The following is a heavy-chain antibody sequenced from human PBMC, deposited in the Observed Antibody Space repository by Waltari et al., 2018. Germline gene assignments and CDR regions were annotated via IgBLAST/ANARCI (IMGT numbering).Heavy chain of an antibody. CDR1: GGSISSSY. J-gene: IGHJ4*02. D-gene: IGHD3-22*01. V-gene: IGHV4-4*09. CDR3: ASWGGADYYDSSGYYY. Sequence: QVQLQESGPGLVKPSETLSLTCTVSGGSISSSYWSWIRQPPGKGLEWIGYIYTSGSTNYNPSLKSRVTISVDTSKNQFSLKLSSVTAADTAVYYCASWGGADYYDSSGYYYWGQGTLVTVSS. CDR2: IYTSGST.